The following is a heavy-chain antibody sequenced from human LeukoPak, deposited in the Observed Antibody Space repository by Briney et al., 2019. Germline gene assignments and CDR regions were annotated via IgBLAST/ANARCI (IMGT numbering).Heavy chain of an antibody. Sequence: SVKVSCTASGGTFSSYAISWVRQAPGQGLEWMGGIIPIFGTANYAQKFQGRVTITADESTSTAYMELSSLRSEDTAVYYCARAWGIAAADYYFDYWGQGTLVTVSS. J-gene: IGHJ4*02. CDR1: GGTFSSYA. D-gene: IGHD6-13*01. CDR2: IIPIFGTA. CDR3: ARAWGIAAADYYFDY. V-gene: IGHV1-69*13.